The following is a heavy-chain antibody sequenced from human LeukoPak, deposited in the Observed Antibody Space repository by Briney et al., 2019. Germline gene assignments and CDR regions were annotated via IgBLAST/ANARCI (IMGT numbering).Heavy chain of an antibody. V-gene: IGHV3-30*03. CDR3: ARGGYSYDPVGYFDY. J-gene: IGHJ4*02. CDR2: ISYDGSNK. Sequence: GGSLRLSCAASGFTFSSYGMHWVRQAPGKGLEWVAVISYDGSNKYYADSVKGRFTISRDNSKNTLYLQMNSLRAEDTAVYYCARGGYSYDPVGYFDYWGQGTLVTVSS. CDR1: GFTFSSYG. D-gene: IGHD5-18*01.